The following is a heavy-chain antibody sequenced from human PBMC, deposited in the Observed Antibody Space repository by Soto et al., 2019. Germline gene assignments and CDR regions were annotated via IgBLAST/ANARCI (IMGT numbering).Heavy chain of an antibody. V-gene: IGHV3-21*01. D-gene: IGHD2-2*02. J-gene: IGHJ6*02. Sequence: GSLRLSCVGSGFTFSTYSINWVRQAPGKGLEWVSSISSRSDIYYADSVKGRFTISRDNAKNSVSLLMNSLRAEDTAVYYCAREYTAWPLAYGLDVWGQGTTVTVSS. CDR2: ISSRSDI. CDR1: GFTFSTYS. CDR3: AREYTAWPLAYGLDV.